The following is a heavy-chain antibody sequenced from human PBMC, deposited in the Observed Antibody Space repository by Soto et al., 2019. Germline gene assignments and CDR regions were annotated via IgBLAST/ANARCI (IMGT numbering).Heavy chain of an antibody. CDR2: IETDGTTQ. D-gene: IGHD3-10*01. CDR3: GRQAALWEKVDF. Sequence: GGSLRLSCVVSGFTFAKYWMHWVRQAPGKGLVWVARIETDGTTQTYADSVEGRFTISRDNAKNTLYLHMNSLRAEDTAVYYCGRQAALWEKVDFRGHGTPVPVSS. V-gene: IGHV3-74*01. J-gene: IGHJ1*01. CDR1: GFTFAKYW.